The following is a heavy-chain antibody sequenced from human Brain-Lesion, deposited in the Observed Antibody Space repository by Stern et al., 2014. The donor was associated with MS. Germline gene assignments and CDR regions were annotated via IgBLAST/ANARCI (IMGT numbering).Heavy chain of an antibody. Sequence: QVQLVESGAEVKKPGASVTVSCNVSGHPLTDLAMHWLRQLPTKGLEWMGNFDPEDGETGYAQKLQGRLTMNGDTSTATAYMKMSALRSDDTAVYYCATDRGIKWGPGTLVTVSS. CDR1: GHPLTDLA. J-gene: IGHJ4*02. CDR2: FDPEDGET. D-gene: IGHD3-10*01. CDR3: ATDRGIK. V-gene: IGHV1-24*01.